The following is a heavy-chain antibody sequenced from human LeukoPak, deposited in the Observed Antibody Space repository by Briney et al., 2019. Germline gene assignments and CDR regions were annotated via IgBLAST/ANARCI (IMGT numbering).Heavy chain of an antibody. J-gene: IGHJ5*02. CDR2: ISYDGSNK. Sequence: GRSLRLSCAASGFTFSNYAMRWVRQAPGKGLEWVAVISYDGSNKYYADSVKGRFTISRDNSKDTLYLQMNSLRVEDTAMYYCARSRYCRGGSCYFGSWFDPWGQGTLVTVSS. CDR3: ARSRYCRGGSCYFGSWFDP. V-gene: IGHV3-30-3*01. D-gene: IGHD2-15*01. CDR1: GFTFSNYA.